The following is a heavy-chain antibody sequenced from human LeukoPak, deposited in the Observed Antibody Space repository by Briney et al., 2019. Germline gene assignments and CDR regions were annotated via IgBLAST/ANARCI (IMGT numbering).Heavy chain of an antibody. D-gene: IGHD5-18*01. CDR1: GGSISSGSYY. CDR2: IYTSGST. CDR3: ARDYGYSYGFGP. V-gene: IGHV4-61*02. J-gene: IGHJ5*02. Sequence: SETLSLTCAVSGGSISSGSYYWSLIRQPAGKGLEWIGRIYTSGSTNYNPSLKSRVTISVDTSKNQFSLKLSSVTAADTAVYFCARDYGYSYGFGPWGQGTLVTVSS.